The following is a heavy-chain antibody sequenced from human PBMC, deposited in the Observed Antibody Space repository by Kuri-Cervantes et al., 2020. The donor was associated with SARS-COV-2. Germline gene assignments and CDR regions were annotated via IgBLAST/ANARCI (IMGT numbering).Heavy chain of an antibody. D-gene: IGHD6-19*01. CDR1: GGSISSSSYY. J-gene: IGHJ3*02. Sequence: SETLSLTCTVSGGSISSSSYYWGWIRQPPGKGLSWIGSIYYSGSTYYNPSLKSRVTISVDTSKNQFSLKLSSVTAADTAVYYCARSSGWAAAFDIWGQGTMVTVSS. CDR3: ARSSGWAAAFDI. V-gene: IGHV4-39*01. CDR2: IYYSGST.